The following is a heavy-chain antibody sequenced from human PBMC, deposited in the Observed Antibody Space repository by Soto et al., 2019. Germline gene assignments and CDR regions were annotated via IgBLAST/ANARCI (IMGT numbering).Heavy chain of an antibody. Sequence: QVQLQESGPGLVKPSETLSLTCTVPGASISNFYWSWIRQSPGKGLEWIGYGYMYYSGSTYYNPSLESRVTISVDTSKNQISLKLTSVTAEDTALYYCARGSLATETAKVLDVWGPGTMVTVSS. CDR2: MYYSGST. CDR1: GASISNFY. V-gene: IGHV4-59*01. D-gene: IGHD2-21*02. CDR3: ARGSLATETAKVLDV. J-gene: IGHJ3*01.